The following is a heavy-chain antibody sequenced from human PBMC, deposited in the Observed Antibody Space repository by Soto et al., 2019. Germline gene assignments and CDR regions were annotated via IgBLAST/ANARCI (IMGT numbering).Heavy chain of an antibody. CDR2: ITTTGGGT. CDR3: ANRPRYYNLDV. J-gene: IGHJ6*02. CDR1: GLMFNTYA. V-gene: IGHV3-23*01. Sequence: GGSLRLSCEASGLMFNTYAMTWVRQAPGKGLEWVATITTTGGGTYYADSVKGRFTISRDNSNNRLYLQMYSLRAEDTAVYFCANRPRYYNLDVWGQGTTVTVSS.